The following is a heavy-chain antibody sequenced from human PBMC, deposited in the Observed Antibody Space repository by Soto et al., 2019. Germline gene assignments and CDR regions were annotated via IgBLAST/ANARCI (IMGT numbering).Heavy chain of an antibody. CDR2: IYSGGSS. J-gene: IGHJ5*02. CDR1: AFTVSSSH. Sequence: GGSLRHSCTTAAFTVSSSHMTLVSQAPGKGLEWVSVIYSGGSSYYAVSVQGRFTISRDNSKNTVYLQMNSLRGEDTAMYYCARLGPXGSESYSFRCNWFDPWGQGTQVTVSS. V-gene: IGHV3-53*01. D-gene: IGHD3-10*01. CDR3: ARLGPXGSESYSFRCNWFDP.